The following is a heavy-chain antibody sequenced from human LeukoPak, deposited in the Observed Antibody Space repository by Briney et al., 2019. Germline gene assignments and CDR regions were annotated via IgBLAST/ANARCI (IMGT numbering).Heavy chain of an antibody. V-gene: IGHV3-23*01. D-gene: IGHD2-2*01. CDR3: AKVPAAMTFYYYMDV. CDR2: ISGSGGST. CDR1: GFTCTSYA. Sequence: GGSLRLSCAAPGFTCTSYALSWVRQAPGKGLEWVSAISGSGGSTYYADSVKGRFTISRDNSKNTLYLQMNSLRAEDTAVYYCAKVPAAMTFYYYMDVWGKGTTVTVSS. J-gene: IGHJ6*03.